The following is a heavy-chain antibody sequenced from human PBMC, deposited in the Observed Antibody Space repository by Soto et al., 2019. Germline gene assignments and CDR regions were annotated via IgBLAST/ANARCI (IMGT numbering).Heavy chain of an antibody. Sequence: QVQLVQSGAEVQKPGSSVKVSCKASGGTFSSYAISWVRQAPGQGLEWMGGIIPMSGTANYAQKFQGRVTITADESTSTAYMELSSLRSEDTAVYYCARSQGGSTTIEIYYYYYYGMDVWGQGTTVTVSS. D-gene: IGHD2-2*01. CDR3: ARSQGGSTTIEIYYYYYYGMDV. CDR2: IIPMSGTA. CDR1: GGTFSSYA. J-gene: IGHJ6*02. V-gene: IGHV1-69*01.